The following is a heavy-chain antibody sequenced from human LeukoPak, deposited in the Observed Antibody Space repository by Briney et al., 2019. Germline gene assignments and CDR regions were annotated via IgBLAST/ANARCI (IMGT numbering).Heavy chain of an antibody. CDR3: AKALVAATIYYYYGMDV. D-gene: IGHD2-15*01. V-gene: IGHV3-7*03. CDR1: GFTFRNYW. J-gene: IGHJ6*02. CDR2: TKPDGSAE. Sequence: QAGGSLRLSCAASGFTFRNYWMGWVRQAPGKGLEWVANTKPDGSAEYYADSVRGRFTTSRDNANNFLYLQMNSLRAEDTALYYCAKALVAATIYYYYGMDVWGQGTTVTVSS.